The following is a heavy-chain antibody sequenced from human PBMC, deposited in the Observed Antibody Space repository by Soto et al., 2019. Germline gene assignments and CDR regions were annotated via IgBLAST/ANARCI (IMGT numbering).Heavy chain of an antibody. J-gene: IGHJ4*02. CDR2: IYHSGST. CDR3: ASGYSGYAIDY. Sequence: SETLSLTCPVSAGSISSGGYSWSRLRQPPGKGLERTGYIYHSGSTYYNPSLKSRVTISVDRSKNQFSLKLSSVTAADTAVYYCASGYSGYAIDYWGQGTLVTVSS. D-gene: IGHD5-12*01. CDR1: AGSISSGGYS. V-gene: IGHV4-30-2*01.